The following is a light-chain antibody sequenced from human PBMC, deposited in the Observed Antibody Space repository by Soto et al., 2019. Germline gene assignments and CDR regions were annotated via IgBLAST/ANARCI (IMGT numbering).Light chain of an antibody. Sequence: EIVLTQSPGTLSLSPGERATLSCRASQSVSSSYLAWYQQKPGQAPRLLIYGASSRATGITDRFSGSGSGTYFTLNISRMEPEDFAVYYCQQYGSSPLFGQGTKVEIK. CDR1: QSVSSSY. V-gene: IGKV3-20*01. CDR2: GAS. J-gene: IGKJ1*01. CDR3: QQYGSSPL.